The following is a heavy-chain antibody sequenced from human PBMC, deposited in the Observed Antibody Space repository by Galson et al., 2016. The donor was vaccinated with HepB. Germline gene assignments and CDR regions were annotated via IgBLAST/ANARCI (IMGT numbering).Heavy chain of an antibody. D-gene: IGHD2-8*01. CDR3: GHQEGVRDFDY. Sequence: PALVKPTQTLTLTCTLSGLSLNTRGAAVGWIRQPPGKSLEWLALIYWDDDKRYTPSLESRLTIIKDISKNQVVLTLTDVDPVDTATYYCGHQEGVRDFDYWGQGTLVTVSS. J-gene: IGHJ4*02. V-gene: IGHV2-5*02. CDR2: IYWDDDK. CDR1: GLSLNTRGAA.